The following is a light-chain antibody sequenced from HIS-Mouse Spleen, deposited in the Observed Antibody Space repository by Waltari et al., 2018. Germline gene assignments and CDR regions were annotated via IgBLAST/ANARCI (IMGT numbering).Light chain of an antibody. Sequence: SYELTQPPSVSVSPGQTARITCSGDALPKKYAYWDQQKSGQAPVLVIHEDSKRPSGIPERFSGSSSGTMATLTISEAQVEDEADYYCYSTDSSGNHRVFGGGTKLTVL. CDR2: EDS. J-gene: IGLJ2*01. CDR3: YSTDSSGNHRV. CDR1: ALPKKY. V-gene: IGLV3-10*01.